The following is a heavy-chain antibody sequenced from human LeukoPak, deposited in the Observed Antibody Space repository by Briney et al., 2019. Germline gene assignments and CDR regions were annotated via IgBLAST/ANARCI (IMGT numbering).Heavy chain of an antibody. J-gene: IGHJ6*03. CDR1: GGSISSYY. Sequence: SETLSLTCTVSGGSISSYYSSWIRQPPRKGLEWIGYIYTSGSTNYNPPLKRRVTISVDTSKNQFSLKLSSVTAADTAVYYCARLFQDFWSGYYTSYYHYYMDVWGKGTAVTVSS. CDR2: IYTSGST. D-gene: IGHD3-3*01. V-gene: IGHV4-4*09. CDR3: ARLFQDFWSGYYTSYYHYYMDV.